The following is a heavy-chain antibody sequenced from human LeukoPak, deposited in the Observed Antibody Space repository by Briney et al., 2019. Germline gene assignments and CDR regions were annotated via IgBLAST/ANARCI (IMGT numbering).Heavy chain of an antibody. D-gene: IGHD4-11*01. J-gene: IGHJ4*02. V-gene: IGHV4-30-4*01. Sequence: SQTLSLTCTVSGGSISSGDYYWSWIRQPPGKGLEWIGYIYYSGTTYYNPSLKSRVTISIDTSKNQFSLKLSSVTAADTAVYYCARDLFSYSTLLYIYYCGQGALVTVSS. CDR2: IYYSGTT. CDR1: GGSISSGDYY. CDR3: ARDLFSYSTLLYIYY.